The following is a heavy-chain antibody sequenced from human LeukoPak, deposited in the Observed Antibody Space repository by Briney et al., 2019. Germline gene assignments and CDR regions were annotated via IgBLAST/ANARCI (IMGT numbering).Heavy chain of an antibody. CDR1: GYSFTSYW. J-gene: IGHJ3*01. CDR2: IYPGDSDT. Sequence: GESLQISCQGSGYSFTSYWIGWVRQMPGKGLEWMGIIYPGDSDTRYSPSFQGQVTISADKSISTAYLQWSSLKASDTAMYYCAMSYCGGDCYSKSAFDFWGQGTMVTVSS. V-gene: IGHV5-51*01. CDR3: AMSYCGGDCYSKSAFDF. D-gene: IGHD2-21*02.